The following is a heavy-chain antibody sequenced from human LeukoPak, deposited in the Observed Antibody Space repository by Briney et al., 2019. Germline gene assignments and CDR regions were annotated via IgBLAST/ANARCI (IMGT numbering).Heavy chain of an antibody. CDR1: GGSISSSSYY. D-gene: IGHD3-22*01. J-gene: IGHJ4*02. Sequence: PSETLSLTCTVSGGSISSSSYYWGWIRQPPGKGLEWIGSIYYSRSTYYNPSLKSRAIILIDTAKNHVSLNLSSVTAADTAVYYCARDLRYYDSSGYLVSTPAFDYWGQGTLVTVSS. V-gene: IGHV4-39*07. CDR3: ARDLRYYDSSGYLVSTPAFDY. CDR2: IYYSRST.